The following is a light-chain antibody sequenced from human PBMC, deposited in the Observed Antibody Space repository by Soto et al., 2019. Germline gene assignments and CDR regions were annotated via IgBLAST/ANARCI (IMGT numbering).Light chain of an antibody. CDR3: SSYAGSNNLGV. CDR1: SSDIGGYNY. CDR2: EVI. V-gene: IGLV2-8*01. Sequence: QSALTQPPSASGSPGQSVTISCTGTSSDIGGYNYVSWYQHHPGKAPKVMIYEVIKRPSGVPARFSGSKSGNTASLTVSGLQPEDEADYYCSSYAGSNNLGVFGGGTKLTVL. J-gene: IGLJ3*02.